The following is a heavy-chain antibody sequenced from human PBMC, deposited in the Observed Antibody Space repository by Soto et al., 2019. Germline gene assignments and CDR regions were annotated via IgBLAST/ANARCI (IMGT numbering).Heavy chain of an antibody. Sequence: SGPTLVNPTQTLTLTCTFSGFSLSTSGVGVGWIRQPPGKALEWLALIYWDDDKRYSPSLKSRLTITKDTSKNQVVLTMTNMDPVHKAKYHRAHQSVVYRSRWYLHSFDYWGQGILVTVS. V-gene: IGHV2-5*02. CDR3: AHQSVVYRSRWYLHSFDY. D-gene: IGHD6-13*01. CDR2: IYWDDDK. J-gene: IGHJ4*02. CDR1: GFSLSTSGVG.